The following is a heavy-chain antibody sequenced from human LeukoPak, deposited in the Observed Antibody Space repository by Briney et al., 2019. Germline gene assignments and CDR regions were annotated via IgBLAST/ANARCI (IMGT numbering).Heavy chain of an antibody. CDR3: ARDISSYGYLTYWFDP. CDR1: GGSIRSSYYY. V-gene: IGHV4-31*03. D-gene: IGHD5-18*01. CDR2: IYYSGST. J-gene: IGHJ5*02. Sequence: SETLSLTCTVSGGSIRSSYYYWGWIRQHPGKGLEWIGYIYYSGSTYYNPSLKSRVTISVDTSKNQFSLKLSSVTAADTAVYYCARDISSYGYLTYWFDPWGQGTLVTVSS.